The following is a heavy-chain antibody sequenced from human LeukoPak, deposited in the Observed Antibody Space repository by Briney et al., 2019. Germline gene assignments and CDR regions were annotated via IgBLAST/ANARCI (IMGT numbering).Heavy chain of an antibody. Sequence: GRSLRLSCAASGFTFSSHAMHWVRQAPGKGLEWVAVISYDGSNKYYADSVKGRFTISRDNSKNTLYLQVNSLRAEDTAVYYCARDHRGYCSSTSCPEGYWGQGTLVTVSS. J-gene: IGHJ4*02. V-gene: IGHV3-30-3*01. D-gene: IGHD2-2*01. CDR3: ARDHRGYCSSTSCPEGY. CDR2: ISYDGSNK. CDR1: GFTFSSHA.